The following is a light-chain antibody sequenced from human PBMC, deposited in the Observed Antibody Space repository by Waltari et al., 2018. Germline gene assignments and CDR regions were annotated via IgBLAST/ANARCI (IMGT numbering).Light chain of an antibody. CDR1: QSVADN. J-gene: IGKJ3*01. V-gene: IGKV3-15*01. Sequence: IVMTQSQATLSLSPGERATPSCRASQSVADNIAWYQQKPGQAPRLLIYAASARATGIPARFTGSGSGTEFTLTISSLQSEDFAVYFCQQYNRWPPITFGPGTKVEI. CDR3: QQYNRWPPIT. CDR2: AAS.